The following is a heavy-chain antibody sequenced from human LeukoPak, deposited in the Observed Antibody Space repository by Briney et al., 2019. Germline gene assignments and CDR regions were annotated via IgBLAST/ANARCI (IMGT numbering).Heavy chain of an antibody. CDR1: GFTFRSFS. Sequence: GGSLRLSCAASGFTFRSFSMNWVRQAPGKGLEWVSCISGSGKYIYYADSVKGRFTISRDNAKNSVYLQMNSLRGEDSAVYYCANGEKETYYYYYPMDVWGQGTTVIVSS. D-gene: IGHD4-17*01. V-gene: IGHV3-21*01. CDR2: ISGSGKYI. CDR3: ANGEKETYYYYYPMDV. J-gene: IGHJ6*02.